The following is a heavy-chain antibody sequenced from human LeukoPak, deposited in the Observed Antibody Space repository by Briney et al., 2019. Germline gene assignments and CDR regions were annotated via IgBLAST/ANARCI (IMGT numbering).Heavy chain of an antibody. V-gene: IGHV3-11*01. CDR1: GFIFNDYF. D-gene: IGHD2-2*01. J-gene: IGHJ4*02. CDR3: AKDQTSGQLLLGSLDY. CDR2: ITNNGRKT. Sequence: GGSLRLSCAASGFIFNDYFMGWIRQTPGKGLEWVSYITNNGRKTYYADSMKGRFTISRDNSKNTLYLQMNSLRAEDTAVYYCAKDQTSGQLLLGSLDYWGQGTLVTVSS.